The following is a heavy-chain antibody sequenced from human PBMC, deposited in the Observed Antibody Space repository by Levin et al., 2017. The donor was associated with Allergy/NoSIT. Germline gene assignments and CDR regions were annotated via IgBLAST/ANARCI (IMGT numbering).Heavy chain of an antibody. D-gene: IGHD1-26*01. CDR2: IYHSGST. V-gene: IGHV4-4*02. CDR3: VHHESLLGDYFDY. Sequence: NSSETLSLTCAVSGGSISSSNWWSWVRQPPGKGLEWIGEIYHSGSTNYNPSLKSRVTISVDKSKNQFSLKLSSVTAADTAVYYCVHHESLLGDYFDYWGQGTLVTVSS. J-gene: IGHJ4*02. CDR1: GGSISSSNW.